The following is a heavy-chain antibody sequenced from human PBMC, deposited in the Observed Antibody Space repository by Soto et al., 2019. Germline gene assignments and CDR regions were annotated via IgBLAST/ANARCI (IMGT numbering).Heavy chain of an antibody. CDR1: GYTFTSYG. D-gene: IGHD6-13*01. J-gene: IGHJ5*02. CDR3: ARDRPLGIAAATGWFDP. Sequence: QVQLVQSGAEVKKPGASVKVYCKASGYTFTSYGISWVRQAPGHGLEWMGWISAYNGNTNYAQKLQGRVTMTTDTSTSTAYMELRSLRSDDTAVYYCARDRPLGIAAATGWFDPWGQGTLVTVSS. CDR2: ISAYNGNT. V-gene: IGHV1-18*01.